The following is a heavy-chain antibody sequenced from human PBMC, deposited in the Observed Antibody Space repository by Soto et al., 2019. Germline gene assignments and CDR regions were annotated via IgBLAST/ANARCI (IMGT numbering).Heavy chain of an antibody. CDR1: GFTFTRYS. CDR3: ARGSKDSYPGSRIFDF. V-gene: IGHV3-21*04. D-gene: IGHD3-10*01. Sequence: GSLRLSCAASGFTFTRYSMNWVRQAPGKGLEWVSSISSTTNYIYYGDSMKGRFTISRDNAKNSLYLEMNSLRAEDTAIYYCARGSKDSYPGSRIFDFWGRGTLVTVSS. CDR2: ISSTTNYI. J-gene: IGHJ4*02.